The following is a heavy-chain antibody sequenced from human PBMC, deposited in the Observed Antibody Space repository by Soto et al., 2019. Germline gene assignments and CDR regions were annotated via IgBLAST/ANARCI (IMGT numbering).Heavy chain of an antibody. Sequence: GESLKISCNGSGYIFTSYWIVWGRQMSGKGLEWMGTIYPGDSDTRYSPSFQGQVTISADKSISTAYLQWNSLKASDTAVYFCARNKGYCSSTSCYGMDVWGQGAAVTVSS. CDR1: GYIFTSYW. D-gene: IGHD2-2*01. V-gene: IGHV5-51*01. CDR3: ARNKGYCSSTSCYGMDV. J-gene: IGHJ6*02. CDR2: IYPGDSDT.